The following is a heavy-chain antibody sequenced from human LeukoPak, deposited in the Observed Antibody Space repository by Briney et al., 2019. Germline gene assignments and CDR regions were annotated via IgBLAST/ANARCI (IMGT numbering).Heavy chain of an antibody. Sequence: HPGGSLRLSCAASGFTFSSYAMHWVRQAPGKGLEWVAVISYDGSNKYYADSVKGRFTISRDNSKNTLYLQMNSLRAEDTAVYYCARDGRGHYYYYMDVWGKGTTVTVSS. CDR3: ARDGRGHYYYYMDV. J-gene: IGHJ6*03. CDR2: ISYDGSNK. CDR1: GFTFSSYA. V-gene: IGHV3-30*04. D-gene: IGHD1-26*01.